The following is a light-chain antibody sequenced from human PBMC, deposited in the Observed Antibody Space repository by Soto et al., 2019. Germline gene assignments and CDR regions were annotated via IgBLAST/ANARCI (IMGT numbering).Light chain of an antibody. J-gene: IGKJ1*01. CDR3: QQYNNWPWT. V-gene: IGKV3-15*01. Sequence: EIVLTQSPRTLSLSPGERATLSCRASQSVDGYLAWYQQKPGQAPRLLIYGASTRATSFPARFSGSGSGTDFTLTISSLQSEDFAVYYCQQYNNWPWTFGQGTKVDIK. CDR1: QSVDGY. CDR2: GAS.